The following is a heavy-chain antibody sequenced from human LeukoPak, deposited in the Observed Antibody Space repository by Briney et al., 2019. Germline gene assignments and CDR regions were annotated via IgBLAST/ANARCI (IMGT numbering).Heavy chain of an antibody. D-gene: IGHD3-10*01. Sequence: GASVKVSCKASGYTFTSYYMHWVRQAPGQGLEWMGIINPSGGSTSYAQKFQGRVTITADESTSTAYMELSSLRSEDTAVYYCARSPEDTMVRGVVNYYYYGMDVWGQGTTVTVSS. CDR1: GYTFTSYY. J-gene: IGHJ6*02. CDR3: ARSPEDTMVRGVVNYYYYGMDV. CDR2: INPSGGST. V-gene: IGHV1-46*01.